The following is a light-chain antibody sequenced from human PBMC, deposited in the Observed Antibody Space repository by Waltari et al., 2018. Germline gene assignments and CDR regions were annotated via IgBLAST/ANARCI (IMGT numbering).Light chain of an antibody. J-gene: IGLJ3*02. Sequence: QLVLTQSSSASASLGASVKLTCTLSSGHSTYAIAWHQQQPEKGPRFLMKVNKDGSHNKGDGIPVRFSGSSSGAERYLTISSLQSEDEADYYCQTWGTGIWVFGGGTKLTVL. CDR2: VNKDGSH. V-gene: IGLV4-69*01. CDR3: QTWGTGIWV. CDR1: SGHSTYA.